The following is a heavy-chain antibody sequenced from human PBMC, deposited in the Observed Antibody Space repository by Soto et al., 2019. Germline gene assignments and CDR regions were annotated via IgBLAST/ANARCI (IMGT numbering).Heavy chain of an antibody. V-gene: IGHV1-2*04. CDR3: ARERPHCDGTSCHKSFDS. D-gene: IGHD2-2*01. Sequence: ASVKVSCKASGYTFTGYYMHWVRQAPGQGLEWMGWINPNSGGTNYAQKFQGWVTMTRDTSISTAYMELSRLRSEDTAVYYCARERPHCDGTSCHKSFDSWGQG. CDR1: GYTFTGYY. J-gene: IGHJ4*02. CDR2: INPNSGGT.